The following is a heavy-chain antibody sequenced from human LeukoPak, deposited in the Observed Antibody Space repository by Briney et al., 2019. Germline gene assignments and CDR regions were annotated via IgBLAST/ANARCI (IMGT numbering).Heavy chain of an antibody. Sequence: GASVKVSCKASGYTFTRYDINWVRQATGQGLEWMGWINTKSGMTGHAQKFQGRITITKDTSISTVYMELSSLSSEDTAVYYCARLGYCTGGNCFYFFDYWGQGTLVTVSS. CDR3: ARLGYCTGGNCFYFFDY. V-gene: IGHV1-8*03. CDR1: GYTFTRYD. J-gene: IGHJ4*02. CDR2: INTKSGMT. D-gene: IGHD2-15*01.